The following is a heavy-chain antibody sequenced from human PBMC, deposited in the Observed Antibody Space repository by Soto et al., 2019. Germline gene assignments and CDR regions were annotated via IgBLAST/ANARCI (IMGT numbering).Heavy chain of an antibody. V-gene: IGHV3-33*01. D-gene: IGHD3-22*01. Sequence: GGSLRLSCAASGFTFSSYGMHWVRQAPGKGLEWVAVIWADGSNKYYADSVKGRFTSSIDNSKNTLYLQMNSLIAEDTAVYSCARSGDYYAADRDGLDVWGQGTMVTVSS. CDR3: ARSGDYYAADRDGLDV. J-gene: IGHJ6*02. CDR1: GFTFSSYG. CDR2: IWADGSNK.